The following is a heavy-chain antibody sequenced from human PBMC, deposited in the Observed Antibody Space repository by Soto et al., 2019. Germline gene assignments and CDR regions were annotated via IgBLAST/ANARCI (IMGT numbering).Heavy chain of an antibody. Sequence: QVQLVESGGGVVQPGRSLRLSCAASGFTFSSYAMHWVRQAPGKGLGWVAVISYDGSNKFYADSVKGRFIMSRDNSKNTLYLQMNSLRAEDTAVYYCARPLWRDDYNWGYFDLWGRGTLVTVSS. V-gene: IGHV3-30-3*01. CDR3: ARPLWRDDYNWGYFDL. J-gene: IGHJ2*01. CDR2: ISYDGSNK. D-gene: IGHD4-4*01. CDR1: GFTFSSYA.